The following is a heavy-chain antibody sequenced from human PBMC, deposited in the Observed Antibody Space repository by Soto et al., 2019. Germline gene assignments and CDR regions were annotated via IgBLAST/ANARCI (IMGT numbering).Heavy chain of an antibody. CDR1: RYSFPSYW. J-gene: IGHJ6*02. CDR2: IYPGDSYT. V-gene: IGHV5-51*01. D-gene: IGHD2-21*01. Sequence: GESLKISCKGSRYSFPSYWIGWVAQMPGKGLEWMGIIYPGDSYTRYSPSFQGQVTISADKSISTAYLQWSSLKASDTAMYYCAILCKERLAYDYNHCMDVWGQGTRVT. CDR3: AILCKERLAYDYNHCMDV.